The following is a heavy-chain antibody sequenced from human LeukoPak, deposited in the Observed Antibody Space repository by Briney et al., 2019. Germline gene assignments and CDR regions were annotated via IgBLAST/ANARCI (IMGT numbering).Heavy chain of an antibody. J-gene: IGHJ5*02. Sequence: GASVKVSCKASGYTFTSYDINWVRQATGQGLEWMGWMNPNSGNTGYAQKFQGRVTMTRNTSISTAYMELSSLSSEDTAVYYCARGRYCSGGSCYHENWFDPWGQGTLVTVSS. V-gene: IGHV1-8*01. D-gene: IGHD2-15*01. CDR2: MNPNSGNT. CDR1: GYTFTSYD. CDR3: ARGRYCSGGSCYHENWFDP.